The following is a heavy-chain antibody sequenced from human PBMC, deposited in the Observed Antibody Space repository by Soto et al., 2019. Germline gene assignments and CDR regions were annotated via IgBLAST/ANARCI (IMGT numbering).Heavy chain of an antibody. CDR2: ISYDGSHK. V-gene: IGHV3-30*18. D-gene: IGHD4-17*01. CDR3: AKKQATVSAPSGIDI. Sequence: VQLVESGGGVVQPGRSLRLSCAASGFTFSSYGMHWVRQAPGKGLEWVAVISYDGSHKYYADSVKGRFTISRDNSKNTLYVQMNSLGAEDTAVYYCAKKQATVSAPSGIDIWGQGTMVTVSS. CDR1: GFTFSSYG. J-gene: IGHJ3*02.